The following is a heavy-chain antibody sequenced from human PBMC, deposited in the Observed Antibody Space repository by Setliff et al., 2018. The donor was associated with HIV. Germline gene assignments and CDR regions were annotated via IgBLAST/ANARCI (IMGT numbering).Heavy chain of an antibody. CDR3: AKAWGSGYPSFESALMFDV. CDR2: IWYDGSNK. CDR1: GFTFSSYG. V-gene: IGHV3-33*06. J-gene: IGHJ4*02. Sequence: LRLSCAASGFTFSSYGMHWVRQAPGKGLEWVAVIWYDGSNKYYADSVKGRFTISRDNSKDTVYLQMNRLRAEDTAVYYCAKAWGSGYPSFESALMFDVWGQGTLVTVSS. D-gene: IGHD3-16*01.